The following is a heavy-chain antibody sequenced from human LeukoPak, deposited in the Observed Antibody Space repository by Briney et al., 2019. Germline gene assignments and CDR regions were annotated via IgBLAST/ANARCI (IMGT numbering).Heavy chain of an antibody. Sequence: SETLSLTCTVSGGSISNYHWSWIRQPPGKGLEWLGYIYYSGSTNYNPSLKSRVTISVDTSKNQFSLKLSSVTAADTAVYYCARAEWDSLGGYAHAYWGQGTLVTVSS. CDR1: GGSISNYH. CDR2: IYYSGST. D-gene: IGHD5-12*01. V-gene: IGHV4-59*01. J-gene: IGHJ4*02. CDR3: ARAEWDSLGGYAHAY.